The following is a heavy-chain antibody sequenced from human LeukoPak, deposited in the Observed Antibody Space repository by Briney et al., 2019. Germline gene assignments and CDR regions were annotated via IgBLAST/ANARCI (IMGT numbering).Heavy chain of an antibody. CDR3: ARDQGLPDFDY. Sequence: GGSLRLSCAASGYTFSSYSMNWVRQAPGKGLEWVSSISSSSSYIYYADSVKGRFTISRDNAKNSLYLQMNSLRAEDTAVYYCARDQGLPDFDYWGQGTLVTVSS. J-gene: IGHJ4*02. D-gene: IGHD5-18*01. CDR2: ISSSSSYI. V-gene: IGHV3-21*01. CDR1: GYTFSSYS.